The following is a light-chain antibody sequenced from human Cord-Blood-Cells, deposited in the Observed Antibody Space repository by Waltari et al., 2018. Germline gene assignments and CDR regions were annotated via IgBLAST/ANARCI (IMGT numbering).Light chain of an antibody. J-gene: IGLJ2*01. CDR1: RSDVGGYNY. Sequence: QSALTQPASVSGSPGPSIPISCTGTRSDVGGYNYVSWYQQHPGKAPKLMIYEVSNRPSGVSNRFSGSKSGNTASLTISGLQAEDEADYYCSSYTSSSTLGVFGGGTKLTVL. V-gene: IGLV2-14*01. CDR2: EVS. CDR3: SSYTSSSTLGV.